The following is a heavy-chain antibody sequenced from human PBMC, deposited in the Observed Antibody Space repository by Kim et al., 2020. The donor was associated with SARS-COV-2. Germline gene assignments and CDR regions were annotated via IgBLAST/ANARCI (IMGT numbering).Heavy chain of an antibody. CDR1: GFTFSSYA. Sequence: GGSLRLSCAASGFTFSSYAMSWVRQAPGKGLEWVSTISGSGGSTYYADSVKGRFTISRDNSKNTLYLQMNSLRAEDTAVYYCAKDRVGVVTIFDYWGQGTLVTVSS. V-gene: IGHV3-23*01. CDR3: AKDRVGVVTIFDY. CDR2: ISGSGGST. J-gene: IGHJ4*02. D-gene: IGHD3-3*01.